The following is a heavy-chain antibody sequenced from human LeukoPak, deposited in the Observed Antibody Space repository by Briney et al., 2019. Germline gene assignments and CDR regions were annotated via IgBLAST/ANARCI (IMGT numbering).Heavy chain of an antibody. CDR3: ARALGSGWDDY. CDR1: GFTLSSYS. V-gene: IGHV3-48*04. CDR2: ISSSSSTI. D-gene: IGHD6-19*01. Sequence: GGSLRLSCAASGFTLSSYSMNWVRQAPGKGLEWVSYISSSSSTIYYADSVKGRFTISRDSAKNSLYLQMNSLRAEDTAVYYCARALGSGWDDYWGQGTLVTVSS. J-gene: IGHJ4*02.